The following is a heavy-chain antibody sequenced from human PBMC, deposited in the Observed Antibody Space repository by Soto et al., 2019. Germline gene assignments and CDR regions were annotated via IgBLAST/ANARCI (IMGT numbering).Heavy chain of an antibody. J-gene: IGHJ4*02. D-gene: IGHD1-26*01. CDR1: GYTFTSYA. Sequence: QVQLVQSGAEVKKPGASVKVSCKASGYTFTSYAMHWVRQAPGQRLEWMGWINAGNGNTKYSQKFQGRVTITRDTCASTAEVELSSLRWEDTAVYYCARDVGATGDWGQGTLVTVSS. CDR2: INAGNGNT. V-gene: IGHV1-3*01. CDR3: ARDVGATGD.